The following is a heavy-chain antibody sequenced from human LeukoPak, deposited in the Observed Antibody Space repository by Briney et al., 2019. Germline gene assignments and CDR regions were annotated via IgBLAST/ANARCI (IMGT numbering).Heavy chain of an antibody. CDR1: GYTFTSYA. V-gene: IGHV1-18*01. Sequence: GASVKVSCKASGYTFTSYAMNWVRQAPGQGLEWMGWISGYNGNTNYAQKLQGRVTMTTDTSTSTAYMELRSLRSDDTAVYYCARVFMVRGVIFWFDPWGQGTLVTVSS. CDR2: ISGYNGNT. D-gene: IGHD3-10*01. J-gene: IGHJ5*02. CDR3: ARVFMVRGVIFWFDP.